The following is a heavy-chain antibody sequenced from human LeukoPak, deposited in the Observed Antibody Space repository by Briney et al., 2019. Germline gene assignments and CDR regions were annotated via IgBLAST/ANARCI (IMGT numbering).Heavy chain of an antibody. CDR1: GGSISGYY. J-gene: IGHJ4*02. CDR3: ARHGRRYSSSWYLDY. CDR2: IYYCGTT. Sequence: SETLSLTSTVSGGSISGYYWSWIRQPPGKGLEWIGYIYYCGTTNHSPSLKSRVTISVDTSKNQFSLKLSSVTAADTAVYYCARHGRRYSSSWYLDYWGQGTLVTVSS. D-gene: IGHD6-13*01. V-gene: IGHV4-59*08.